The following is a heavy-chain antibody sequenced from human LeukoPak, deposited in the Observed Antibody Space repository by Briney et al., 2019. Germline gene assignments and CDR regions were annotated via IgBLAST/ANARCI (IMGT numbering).Heavy chain of an antibody. J-gene: IGHJ5*02. V-gene: IGHV3-21*01. CDR1: GFTFSSYS. D-gene: IGHD3-10*01. CDR3: ASTPYGSGSYYYA. CDR2: ISSSSSYI. Sequence: GGSLRLSCAASGFTFSSYSMNWVRQAPGKGLEWVSTISSSSSYIYYADSVKGRFTISRDNAKNSLFLQMNSLRAEDTAVYYCASTPYGSGSYYYAWGQGTLVTVSS.